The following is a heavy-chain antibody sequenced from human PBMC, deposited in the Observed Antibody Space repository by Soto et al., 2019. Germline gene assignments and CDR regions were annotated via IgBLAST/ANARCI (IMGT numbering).Heavy chain of an antibody. Sequence: SETLSLTCAVYGGSFSGYYWSWIRQPPGKGLEWIGEINHSGSTNYNPSLKSRVTISVDTSKNQFSLKLSSVTAADTAVYYCARSVVVVPAATPGFFDYWGQGTLVTVSS. D-gene: IGHD2-2*01. J-gene: IGHJ4*02. CDR1: GGSFSGYY. CDR2: INHSGST. CDR3: ARSVVVVPAATPGFFDY. V-gene: IGHV4-34*01.